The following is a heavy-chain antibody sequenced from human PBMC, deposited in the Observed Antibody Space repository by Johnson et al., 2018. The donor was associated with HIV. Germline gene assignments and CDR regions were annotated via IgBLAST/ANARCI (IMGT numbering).Heavy chain of an antibody. D-gene: IGHD3-10*01. J-gene: IGHJ3*01. CDR1: GFTFNDHY. V-gene: IGHV3-11*04. CDR3: ARDRDYGSGAFDV. Sequence: QVQLVESGGGLVKPGGSLRLSCAASGFTFNDHYMSWIRQAPGKGLEWVSYISSSGGTTYNADSVKGRFTISRDNSNNTLYLQMNSLRADDTAVYYCARDRDYGSGAFDVWGQGTMVTVSS. CDR2: ISSSGGTT.